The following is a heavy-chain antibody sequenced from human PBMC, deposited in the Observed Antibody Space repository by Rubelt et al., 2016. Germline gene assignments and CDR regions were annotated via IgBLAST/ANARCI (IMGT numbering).Heavy chain of an antibody. V-gene: IGHV4-39*07. CDR3: ARGGTGWIDP. Sequence: QLQLQESGPGLVKPSETLSLPCTVSNGSISSSSYYWGWIRQPPGKGLEWIGEIYHSGSTSYNLSLESRVTILVDKSKNQFSLNLNAVTAADTAVYYCARGGTGWIDPWGQGTLVTVSS. CDR1: NGSISSSSYY. J-gene: IGHJ5*02. CDR2: IYHSGST. D-gene: IGHD1/OR15-1a*01.